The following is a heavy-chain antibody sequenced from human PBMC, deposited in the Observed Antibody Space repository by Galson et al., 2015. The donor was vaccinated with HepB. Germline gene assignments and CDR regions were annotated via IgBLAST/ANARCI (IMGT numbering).Heavy chain of an antibody. V-gene: IGHV3-33*01. CDR3: ARDRTYCGSPSCSRMGPNY. D-gene: IGHD2-2*01. CDR2: IWSDGSDK. Sequence: SCATSGFTFTNYGMHWVRQAPGKGLEWVALIWSDGSDKNYADSAKGRFTISRDISKNTVSLQMDSLRAEDTAVYYCARDRTYCGSPSCSRMGPNYWGQGTLVTVSS. CDR1: GFTFTNYG. J-gene: IGHJ4*02.